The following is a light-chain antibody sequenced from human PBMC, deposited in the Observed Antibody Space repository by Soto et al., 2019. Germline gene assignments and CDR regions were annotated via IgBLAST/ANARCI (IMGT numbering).Light chain of an antibody. V-gene: IGKV3-20*01. CDR2: GAS. CDR1: QSISRY. CDR3: EQYGSAPRT. J-gene: IGKJ1*01. Sequence: EIVMTQSPGTLSLSPGEITTLSCRASQSISRYLAWYQQKPGQGPRIIIYGASSRATGTPDRFSGSGSGTDCNLTINRKEAEDVAPYYGEQYGSAPRTLEQGTQVEIK.